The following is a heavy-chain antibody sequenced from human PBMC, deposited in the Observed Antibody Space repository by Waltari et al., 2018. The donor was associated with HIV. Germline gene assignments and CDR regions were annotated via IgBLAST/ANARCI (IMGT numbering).Heavy chain of an antibody. Sequence: VQSGGGLAQPGESLRLPCTASGGIIRHHDLHWVRQSAEKRREWVAVITYDGGNQFVTDSLKGRFIISRDNARDTLYLEMKLLKVEDSGIYYCVRRSVLGLDLWGQGTTVIVS. CDR1: GGIIRHHD. V-gene: IGHV3-30*03. CDR3: VRRSVLGLDL. J-gene: IGHJ6*02. CDR2: ITYDGGNQ. D-gene: IGHD6-19*01.